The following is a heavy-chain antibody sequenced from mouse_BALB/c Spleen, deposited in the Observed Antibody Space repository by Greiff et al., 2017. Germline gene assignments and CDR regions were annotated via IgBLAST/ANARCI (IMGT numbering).Heavy chain of an antibody. CDR3: ASTVVARAY. Sequence: EVKVVESGAELVRPGALVKLSCKASGFNIKDYYMHWVKQRPEQGLEWIGWIDPENGNTIYDPKFQGKASITADTSSNTAYLQLSSLTSEDTAVYYCASTVVARAYWGQGTLVTVSA. D-gene: IGHD1-1*01. J-gene: IGHJ3*01. V-gene: IGHV14-1*02. CDR2: IDPENGNT. CDR1: GFNIKDYY.